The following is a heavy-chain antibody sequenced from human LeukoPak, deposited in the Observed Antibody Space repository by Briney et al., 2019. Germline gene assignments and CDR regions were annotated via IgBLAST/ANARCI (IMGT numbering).Heavy chain of an antibody. CDR2: ISDGGDTT. Sequence: GGSLRLSCAASGFTFSNNGMTWVRQAPGKRMEWVTGISDGGDTTYDAGSVKGRFTVSRDNSKNILYLQMNSLRAEDTAIYYCAKTQGFFDQWGQGSLVTVSS. CDR1: GFTFSNNG. V-gene: IGHV3-23*01. CDR3: AKTQGFFDQ. J-gene: IGHJ4*02.